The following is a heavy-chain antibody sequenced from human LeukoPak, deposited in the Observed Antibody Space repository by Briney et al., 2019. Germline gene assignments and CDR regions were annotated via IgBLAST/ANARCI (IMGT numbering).Heavy chain of an antibody. CDR2: IYTSGST. CDR1: GGSISSGSYY. Sequence: SQTLSLTCTVSGGSISSGSYYWSWIRQPAGKGLEWIGRIYTSGSTNYNPSLKSRVTISVDTSKNQFSLKLSSVTAADTAVYYCARTYSYGGEVWFDPWGQGTLVTVSS. CDR3: ARTYSYGGEVWFDP. J-gene: IGHJ5*02. D-gene: IGHD5-18*01. V-gene: IGHV4-61*02.